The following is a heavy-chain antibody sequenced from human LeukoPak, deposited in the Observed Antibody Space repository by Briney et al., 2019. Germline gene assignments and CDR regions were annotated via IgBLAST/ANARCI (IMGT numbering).Heavy chain of an antibody. V-gene: IGHV4-34*01. J-gene: IGHJ4*02. Sequence: PSETLSLTCAVYGGSFSGYYWIWIRQPPGKGLEWIGEINHSGSTNYNPALKSRVTISVDKSKNKFSVKLSSVTAADTAVYYCAREVVRGVIGLDYWGQGTLVTVSS. CDR1: GGSFSGYY. D-gene: IGHD3-10*01. CDR3: AREVVRGVIGLDY. CDR2: INHSGST.